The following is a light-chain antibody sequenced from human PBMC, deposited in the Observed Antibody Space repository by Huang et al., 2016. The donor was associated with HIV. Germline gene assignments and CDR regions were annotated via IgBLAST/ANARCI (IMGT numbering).Light chain of an antibody. J-gene: IGKJ1*01. CDR3: QQYNNWPPGT. CDR1: QSVSSN. CDR2: GAS. V-gene: IGKV3-15*01. Sequence: EIVMTQSPATLSVSPGERATLSCRASQSVSSNLVWYQQRPGQAPRLLIYGASTRATGIPARCSGSGSGTEFTLTISSLQSEDFAVYYCQQYNNWPPGTFGQGTKVEIK.